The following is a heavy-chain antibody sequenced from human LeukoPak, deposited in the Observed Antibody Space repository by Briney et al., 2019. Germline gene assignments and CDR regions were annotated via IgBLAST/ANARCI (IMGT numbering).Heavy chain of an antibody. D-gene: IGHD3-9*01. CDR1: GYTFTSYD. V-gene: IGHV1-8*01. CDR3: ARRPSKYYDILTGYCRSEFDY. J-gene: IGHJ4*02. Sequence: ASVKVSCKASGYTFTSYDINWVRQATGQGLEWMGWMNPNSGNTGYAQKFQGRVTMTRNTSISTAYMELSSLRSEDTAVYYCARRPSKYYDILTGYCRSEFDYWGQGTLVTVSS. CDR2: MNPNSGNT.